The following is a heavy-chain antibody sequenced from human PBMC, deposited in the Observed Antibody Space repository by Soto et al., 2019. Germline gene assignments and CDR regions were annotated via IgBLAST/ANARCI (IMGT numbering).Heavy chain of an antibody. D-gene: IGHD2-15*01. V-gene: IGHV1-3*01. Sequence: ASVKVSCKASGYTFTSYAMHWVRQAPGQRLEWMGWINAGNGNTKYSQKFQGRVTITRDTSASTAYMELSSLRSEDTAVYYCAREAVKAALEYYYYGMDVWGQGTTVTVSS. J-gene: IGHJ6*02. CDR2: INAGNGNT. CDR3: AREAVKAALEYYYYGMDV. CDR1: GYTFTSYA.